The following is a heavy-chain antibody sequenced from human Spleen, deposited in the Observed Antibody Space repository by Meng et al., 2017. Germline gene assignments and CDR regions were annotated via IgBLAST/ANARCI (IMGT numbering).Heavy chain of an antibody. V-gene: IGHV3-23*01. CDR1: GFTFSSYA. D-gene: IGHD1-26*01. CDR2: ISGSGRST. J-gene: IGHJ4*02. Sequence: GESLKISCAASGFTFSSYAMSWVRQAPGKGLEWVSGISGSGRSTNYADSVKGRFTISRDNSKNTLSLQMNSLRAEDSAVYYCAREDGMNTNDYWGQGTLVTVSS. CDR3: AREDGMNTNDY.